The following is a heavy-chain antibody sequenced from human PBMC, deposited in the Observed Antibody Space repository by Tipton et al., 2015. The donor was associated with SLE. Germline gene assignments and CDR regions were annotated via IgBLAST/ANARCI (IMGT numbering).Heavy chain of an antibody. Sequence: TLSLTCTVSGASLSSGSYCWSWIRQSAGKGLEWIGRVYRSGITNYNPSLKSRVSISVDTSKNQVSLRLSSVTAADTAVYYCARDRGGNSSVYVDNWGQGTLVTVSS. CDR1: GASLSSGSYC. CDR3: ARDRGGNSSVYVDN. J-gene: IGHJ4*02. V-gene: IGHV4-61*02. D-gene: IGHD4-23*01. CDR2: VYRSGIT.